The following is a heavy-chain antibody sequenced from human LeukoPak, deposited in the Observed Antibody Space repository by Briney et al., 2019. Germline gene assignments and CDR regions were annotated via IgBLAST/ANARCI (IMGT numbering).Heavy chain of an antibody. CDR1: GFTFSSYS. CDR3: ARHYYDSSGYYSCDY. J-gene: IGHJ4*02. D-gene: IGHD3-22*01. Sequence: NPGGSLTLSCAASGFTFSSYSMNWVRQAPGKGLEWVPSIISSGSYMYYADSVKGQFTISRDNAKNSLYLQMNSLRAEDTAVYYCARHYYDSSGYYSCDYWGQGTLVIVSS. V-gene: IGHV3-21*06. CDR2: IISSGSYM.